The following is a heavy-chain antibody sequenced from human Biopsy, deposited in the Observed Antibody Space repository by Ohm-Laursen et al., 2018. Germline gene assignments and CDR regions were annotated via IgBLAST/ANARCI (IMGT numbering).Heavy chain of an antibody. J-gene: IGHJ4*02. V-gene: IGHV4-38-2*02. CDR1: GYSISSGYY. Sequence: SETLSLTCAVSGYSISSGYYWGWIRQPPGKGLEWIGSIYHSGSTYYNPSLKSRVTISVDTSKNQFSLKLSSVTAADTAGYYCARDSRGGHLNTTLITGKNLDSWGQGILVTVSS. CDR2: IYHSGST. D-gene: IGHD3-16*01. CDR3: ARDSRGGHLNTTLITGKNLDS.